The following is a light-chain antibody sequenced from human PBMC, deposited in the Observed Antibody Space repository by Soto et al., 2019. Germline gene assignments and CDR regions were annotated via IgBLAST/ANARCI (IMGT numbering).Light chain of an antibody. J-gene: IGKJ1*01. CDR2: DAS. V-gene: IGKV1-5*01. CDR1: QSISSW. CDR3: QQYNSYSWT. Sequence: DIQMTQSPSTPSASVGDRVTIAGRASQSISSWLAWYPQKPGKAPKLLIYDASSLESGVPSRFSGSGSGTEFTLTISSLQPDDFATYYCQQYNSYSWTFGQGTKVDIK.